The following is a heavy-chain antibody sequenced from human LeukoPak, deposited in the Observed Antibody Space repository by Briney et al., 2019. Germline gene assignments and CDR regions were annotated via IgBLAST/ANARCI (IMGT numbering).Heavy chain of an antibody. D-gene: IGHD6-13*01. CDR1: GFTFSSYG. CDR3: TTAPQLAAAGTDDY. Sequence: GGSLRLSCAASGFTFSSYGMHWVRQAPGKGLEWVAVISYDGSNKYYADSVKGRFTISRDNSKNTLYLQMNSLKTEDTAVYYCTTAPQLAAAGTDDYWGQGTLVTVSS. J-gene: IGHJ4*02. CDR2: ISYDGSNK. V-gene: IGHV3-30*03.